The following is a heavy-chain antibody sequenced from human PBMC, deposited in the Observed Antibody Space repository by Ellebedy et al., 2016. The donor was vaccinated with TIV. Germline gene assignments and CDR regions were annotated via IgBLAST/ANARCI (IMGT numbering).Heavy chain of an antibody. CDR1: GFRFSTYG. CDR3: ARDGDPRRPLYAGMDV. V-gene: IGHV3-33*01. CDR2: IGYDGKNI. D-gene: IGHD7-27*01. J-gene: IGHJ6*02. Sequence: GESLKISCAPSGFRFSTYGMHWVRQAPGKGLEWVAVIGYDGKNIHYGDSVKGRFTISRDNTNNTLQLVMHSLRVEDTAVNWCARDGDPRRPLYAGMDVWGQGTTVTVSS.